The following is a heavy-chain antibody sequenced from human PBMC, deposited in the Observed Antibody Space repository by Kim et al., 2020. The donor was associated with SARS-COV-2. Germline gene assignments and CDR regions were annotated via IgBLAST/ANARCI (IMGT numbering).Heavy chain of an antibody. J-gene: IGHJ2*01. Sequence: GGSLRLSCAASGFTFSSYGMHWVRQAPGKGLEWVAVIWYDGSNKYYADSVKGRFTISRDNSKNTLYLQMNSLRAEDTAVYYCAKASRSMVRTDWYFDLWGRGTLVTVSS. V-gene: IGHV3-33*06. D-gene: IGHD3-10*01. CDR2: IWYDGSNK. CDR1: GFTFSSYG. CDR3: AKASRSMVRTDWYFDL.